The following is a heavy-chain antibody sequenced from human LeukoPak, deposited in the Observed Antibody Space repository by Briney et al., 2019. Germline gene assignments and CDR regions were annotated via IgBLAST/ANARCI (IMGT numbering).Heavy chain of an antibody. CDR3: ARDPPTVRGIINYFEY. V-gene: IGHV3-33*08. Sequence: QRGGSLRLSCAASGFTFSSYSMNWVRQAPGKGLEWVAVIWYDGGNKYYADSVKGRFTISRDNSKNTLYLQMNSLRAEDTAVYYCARDPPTVRGIINYFEYWGQGTLVTVSS. J-gene: IGHJ4*02. CDR1: GFTFSSYS. D-gene: IGHD3-10*01. CDR2: IWYDGGNK.